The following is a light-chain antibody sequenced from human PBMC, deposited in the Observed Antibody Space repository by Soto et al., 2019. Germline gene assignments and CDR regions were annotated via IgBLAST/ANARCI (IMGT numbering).Light chain of an antibody. CDR2: DVS. J-gene: IGLJ1*01. CDR3: CSYAGIYV. CDR1: SSDVGGYNY. V-gene: IGLV2-11*01. Sequence: QSALTQPRSVSGSPGKSVTISCTGTSSDVGGYNYVSWYQQHPGKAPKLMIYDVSKRPSGVPDRFSGSKSGNTASLTISGLQAEDEADYYCCSYAGIYVFGTGTKLTVL.